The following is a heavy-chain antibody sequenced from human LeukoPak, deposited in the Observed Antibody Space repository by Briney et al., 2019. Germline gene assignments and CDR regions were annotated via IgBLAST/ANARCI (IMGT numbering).Heavy chain of an antibody. CDR1: GGSISSGGYY. Sequence: SQTLSLTCTFSGGSISSGGYYWSWIRQHPGKGLEWIGYIYYSGSTYYNPSLKSRVTISVDTSKNQFSLKLSSVTAADTAVYYCARGGYCSSTSCQIFDYWGQGTLVTVSS. D-gene: IGHD2-2*01. CDR2: IYYSGST. J-gene: IGHJ4*02. CDR3: ARGGYCSSTSCQIFDY. V-gene: IGHV4-31*03.